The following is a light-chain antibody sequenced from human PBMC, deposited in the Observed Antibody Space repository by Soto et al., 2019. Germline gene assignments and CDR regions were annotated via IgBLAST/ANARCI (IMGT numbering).Light chain of an antibody. CDR1: QSVSSY. CDR2: DAS. CDR3: QQRSNWPPT. J-gene: IGKJ1*01. V-gene: IGKV3-11*01. Sequence: EIVLTQSPATLSLSPGARATLSCRASQSVSSYLAWYQQKPGQAPRLLISDASNRATGIPARFSGIGSGTDCTLTISSLEPEDLAVYNYQQRSNWPPTFGQGTKVEIK.